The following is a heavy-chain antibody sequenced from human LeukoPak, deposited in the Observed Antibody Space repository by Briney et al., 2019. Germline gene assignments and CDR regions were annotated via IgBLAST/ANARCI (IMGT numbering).Heavy chain of an antibody. J-gene: IGHJ6*02. CDR3: ARALEATSFYGLDV. CDR2: ITRSGSS. D-gene: IGHD3-16*02. CDR1: GGSFKRYY. Sequence: SETLSLTCAVYGGSFKRYYWSWIRQPPGKGLEWIGEITRSGSSNYNPSLTSRLVISVDASKNQFSLKLSSVTAADAAVYYCARALEATSFYGLDVWGQGTTVIVSS. V-gene: IGHV4-34*01.